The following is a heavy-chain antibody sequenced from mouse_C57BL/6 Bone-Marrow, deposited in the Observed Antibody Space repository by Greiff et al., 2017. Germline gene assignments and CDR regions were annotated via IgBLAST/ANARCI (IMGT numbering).Heavy chain of an antibody. CDR2: ISDGGSYT. CDR1: GFTFSSYA. D-gene: IGHD1-1*01. V-gene: IGHV5-4*01. CDR3: GREGAYYVLAY. J-gene: IGHJ3*01. Sequence: EVQRVESGGGLVKPGGSLKLSCAASGFTFSSYAMSWVRQTPEKRLEWVATISDGGSYTYYPDNVKGRFTISSDNAKNNLYLQRSHLKSEDTAMYYCGREGAYYVLAYWGQGTLVTVSA.